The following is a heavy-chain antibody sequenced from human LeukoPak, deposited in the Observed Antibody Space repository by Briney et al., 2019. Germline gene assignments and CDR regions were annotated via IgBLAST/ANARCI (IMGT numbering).Heavy chain of an antibody. J-gene: IGHJ3*02. D-gene: IGHD7-27*01. Sequence: GASVKVSCKASGYTFIGYYIHWVRQAPGQGLEWMGRINPNSGGTNYAQKFRGRVTMTRDTSISTAYMELSRLRSDDTAVYYCALTWGYYAFDIWGQGTMVTVSS. V-gene: IGHV1-2*06. CDR1: GYTFIGYY. CDR3: ALTWGYYAFDI. CDR2: INPNSGGT.